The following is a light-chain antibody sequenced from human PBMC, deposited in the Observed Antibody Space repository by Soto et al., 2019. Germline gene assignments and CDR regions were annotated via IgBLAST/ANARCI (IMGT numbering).Light chain of an antibody. J-gene: IGKJ1*01. V-gene: IGKV1-5*03. CDR2: QPS. CDR3: HQYTSYWT. CDR1: QDSSND. Sequence: DIQMTQSPSSLSASVGDRVTITCPASQDSSNDLNWYQQKPGKGPTLLIYQPSHLQSGVPARFSGSGSGTEFSLTISCLQPDDFATSFCHQYTSYWTFGQGTK.